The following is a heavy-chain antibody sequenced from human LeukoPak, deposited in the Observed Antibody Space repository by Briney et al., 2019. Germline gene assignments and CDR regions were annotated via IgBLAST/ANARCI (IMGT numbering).Heavy chain of an antibody. D-gene: IGHD6-13*01. J-gene: IGHJ4*02. CDR3: ARAPRMYSSSWYYFDN. Sequence: WASVKISCKSSGGTFSNYAISWVRQAPGQGLEWMGRIIPILGTANYAQKFQGRVTITADKSTSTAYMDLSSLRSEDTAVYYCARAPRMYSSSWYYFDNWGQGTLVTVSS. CDR2: IIPILGTA. V-gene: IGHV1-69*04. CDR1: GGTFSNYA.